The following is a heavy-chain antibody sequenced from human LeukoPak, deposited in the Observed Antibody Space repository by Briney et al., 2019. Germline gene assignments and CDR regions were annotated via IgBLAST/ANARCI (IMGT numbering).Heavy chain of an antibody. CDR2: IYHSGST. V-gene: IGHV4-38-2*02. Sequence: SETLSLTCTVSGYSISSGYYWGWIRQPPGKGLEWIGSIYHSGSTYYNPSLKSRVTISVDTSKNQFSLKLSSVTAADTAVYYCARDAPLWFGELSPYYFDSWGQGTRVTVSS. CDR3: ARDAPLWFGELSPYYFDS. J-gene: IGHJ4*02. CDR1: GYSISSGYY. D-gene: IGHD3-10*01.